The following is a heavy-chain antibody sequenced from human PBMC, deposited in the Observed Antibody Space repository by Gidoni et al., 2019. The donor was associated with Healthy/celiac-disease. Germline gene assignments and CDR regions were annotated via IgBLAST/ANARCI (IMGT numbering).Heavy chain of an antibody. J-gene: IGHJ6*02. CDR3: ARGHGGNPEEIWYYYYYGMDV. D-gene: IGHD2-15*01. V-gene: IGHV3-30-3*01. CDR2: ISHDGSKK. CDR1: GFTFSRYA. Sequence: QVQLVESGGGVVQPGRSLRLSGAASGFTFSRYAMHWVRQAPGTGLEWVAVISHDGSKKYYAESVKGRFNISRDNSKNTLYLQMNSLRAEDTAVYYCARGHGGNPEEIWYYYYYGMDVWGQGTTVTVSS.